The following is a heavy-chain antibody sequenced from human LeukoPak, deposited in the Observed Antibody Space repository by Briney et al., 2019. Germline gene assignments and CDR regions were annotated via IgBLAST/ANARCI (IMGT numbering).Heavy chain of an antibody. CDR1: GGSISSGGYY. CDR2: IYSSGTT. Sequence: SQTLSLTCTVSGGSISSGGYYWSWIRQPPGTGLEWIGNIYSSGTTNYNPSLKSRVTISMDTSKNQFSLKLSSVTAADTAVYYCARGKIWSPVYLSHWGQGTLVTVSS. V-gene: IGHV4-61*08. CDR3: ARGKIWSPVYLSH. J-gene: IGHJ4*02. D-gene: IGHD3-10*01.